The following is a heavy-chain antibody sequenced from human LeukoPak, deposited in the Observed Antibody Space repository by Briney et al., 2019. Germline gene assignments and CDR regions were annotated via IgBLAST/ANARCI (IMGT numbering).Heavy chain of an antibody. J-gene: IGHJ4*02. Sequence: PGGSLRLSCAVSACTFSSYARSWVRQPPGKGLEWVAVISDSGGSTYYADLVRRRFTSSRVYSKNRLYLQMTSLRAEDTAVYYCAKSPPGSLWQPLGYWGQGNLVTVSS. D-gene: IGHD3-10*01. CDR1: ACTFSSYA. V-gene: IGHV3-23*01. CDR3: AKSPPGSLWQPLGY. CDR2: ISDSGGST.